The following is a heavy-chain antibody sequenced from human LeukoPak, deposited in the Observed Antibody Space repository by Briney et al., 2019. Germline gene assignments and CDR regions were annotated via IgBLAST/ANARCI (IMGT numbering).Heavy chain of an antibody. Sequence: GGSLRLSCAASGFVFGDYAMHWVRQAPGKGLEWVSGISDSGSTAFYADSVKGRFTSSRDNPKSTLYLQMNSLRAEDTAVYYCAKDIQTWPRFPDYWGQGTLVTVSS. D-gene: IGHD5-12*01. CDR2: ISDSGSTA. CDR3: AKDIQTWPRFPDY. CDR1: GFVFGDYA. J-gene: IGHJ4*02. V-gene: IGHV3-23*01.